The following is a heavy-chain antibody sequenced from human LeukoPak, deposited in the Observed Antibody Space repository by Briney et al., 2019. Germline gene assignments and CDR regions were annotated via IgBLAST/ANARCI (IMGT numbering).Heavy chain of an antibody. J-gene: IGHJ4*02. CDR3: ARGRVAAAGKNYFDY. CDR1: GFTFSSYA. D-gene: IGHD6-13*01. CDR2: ISYDGSNK. V-gene: IGHV3-30*04. Sequence: GRSLRLSCAASGFTFSSYAMHWVRQAPGKGLEWVAVISYDGSNKYYADSVKGRFTISGDNSKNTLYLQMNSLRAEDTAVYYCARGRVAAAGKNYFDYWGQGTLVTVSS.